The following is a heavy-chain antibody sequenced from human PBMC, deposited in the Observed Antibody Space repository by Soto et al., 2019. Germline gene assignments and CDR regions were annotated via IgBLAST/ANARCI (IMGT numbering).Heavy chain of an antibody. V-gene: IGHV4-39*02. Sequence: PSETLSLTCTVSGGSISSSIYYWGWIRQPPGKGLEWIGSVYYSGTTYYNPSLKSRLTISVDTSKNQFSLKLSSVTAADTAVYYCARDGADILTGYYYYYGMDVWGQGTTVTVSS. D-gene: IGHD3-9*01. CDR2: VYYSGTT. J-gene: IGHJ6*02. CDR3: ARDGADILTGYYYYYGMDV. CDR1: GGSISSSIYY.